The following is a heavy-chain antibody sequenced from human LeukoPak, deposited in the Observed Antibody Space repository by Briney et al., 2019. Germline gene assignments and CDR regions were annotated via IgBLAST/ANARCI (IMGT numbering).Heavy chain of an antibody. D-gene: IGHD1-1*01. V-gene: IGHV3-11*04. Sequence: GGSLRLSCEVSGFTFSDYYVSWIRQAPGKGLEWVSYISKSGTTINYADSVKGRFIISRENANAKNSLHLQMNGLRAEDTAVYYCVRMDTTIITGWHFDVWGRGSLVTVSS. CDR2: ISKSGTTI. J-gene: IGHJ2*01. CDR3: VRMDTTIITGWHFDV. CDR1: GFTFSDYY.